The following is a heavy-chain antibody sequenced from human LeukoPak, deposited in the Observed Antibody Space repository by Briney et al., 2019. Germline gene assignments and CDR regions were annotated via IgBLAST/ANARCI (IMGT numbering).Heavy chain of an antibody. Sequence: SETLSLTCTVSGGSISSGGFYWSWIRQHPGKGLEWIGCIFYSGSTYYNPSLKSRVSISVDTSKNQFSLKLSSVTAADTAMYYCARALLNWNYDHWGQGTLVTVSS. V-gene: IGHV4-31*03. CDR2: IFYSGST. CDR3: ARALLNWNYDH. J-gene: IGHJ5*02. CDR1: GGSISSGGFY. D-gene: IGHD1-7*01.